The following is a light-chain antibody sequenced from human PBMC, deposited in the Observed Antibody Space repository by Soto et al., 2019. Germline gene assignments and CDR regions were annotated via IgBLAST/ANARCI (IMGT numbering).Light chain of an antibody. V-gene: IGKV3-15*01. CDR2: GAS. Sequence: EIVMTQSPATLSVSPGERATLSCRASQSVSSNLAWYQQKPGQAPRLLIYGASTRATGIPARFSGSGSGTEFTLTISSLQSEDFAVYYCQQYNNWPPMAFGLGTKVEIK. CDR3: QQYNNWPPMA. J-gene: IGKJ1*01. CDR1: QSVSSN.